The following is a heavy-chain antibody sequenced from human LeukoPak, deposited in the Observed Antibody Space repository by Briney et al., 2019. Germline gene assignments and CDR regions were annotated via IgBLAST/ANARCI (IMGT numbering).Heavy chain of an antibody. CDR2: IYNSGST. CDR3: ARHDSSGWYLY. CDR1: GGSISSYY. D-gene: IGHD6-19*01. V-gene: IGHV4-59*08. J-gene: IGHJ4*02. Sequence: PSETLSLTCTVAGGSISSYYWSWIRQPPGKGLEWIGYIYNSGSTNYNPSLKSRVTISVDTSKNQFSLKLSSVTAADTAVYYCARHDSSGWYLYWGQGTLVSVSS.